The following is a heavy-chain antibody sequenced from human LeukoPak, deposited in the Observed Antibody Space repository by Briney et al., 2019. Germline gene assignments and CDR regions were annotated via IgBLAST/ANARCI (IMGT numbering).Heavy chain of an antibody. Sequence: ASVKVSCKASGYTFTNYDINWVRQATGQGLEWMGWMNPNSANTGYAQKFQGRVTMTRDTSISTAYMELSRLRSDDTAVYYCASGIQSGGSYYYYMDVWGKGTTVTVSS. V-gene: IGHV1-8*01. CDR3: ASGIQSGGSYYYYMDV. CDR2: MNPNSANT. D-gene: IGHD5-18*01. J-gene: IGHJ6*03. CDR1: GYTFTNYD.